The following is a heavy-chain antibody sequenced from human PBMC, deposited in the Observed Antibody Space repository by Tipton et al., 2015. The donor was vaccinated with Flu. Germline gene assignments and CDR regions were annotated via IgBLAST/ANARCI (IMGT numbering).Heavy chain of an antibody. CDR2: IYYSGST. CDR3: ARADVYSSSSYYFDY. CDR1: GGSISSYY. V-gene: IGHV4-59*01. D-gene: IGHD6-13*01. J-gene: IGHJ4*02. Sequence: TLSLTCTVSGGSISSYYWSWIRQPPGKGLEWIGYIYYSGSTNYNPSLKSRVTISVDTSKNQFSLKLSSVTAADTAVYYCARADVYSSSSYYFDYWGQGTLVTVSS.